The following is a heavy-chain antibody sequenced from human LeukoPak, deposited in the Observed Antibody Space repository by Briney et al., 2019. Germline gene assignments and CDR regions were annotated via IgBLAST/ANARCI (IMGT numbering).Heavy chain of an antibody. D-gene: IGHD2-21*02. Sequence: SVKVSCKASGGTFSSYAISWVRQAPGQGLEWMGGIIPIFGTANYAQKFQGRVTITADESMSTAYMELSSLRSEDTAVYYCARRSPVAYCGGDCYPHDAFDIWGQGTMVTVSS. CDR3: ARRSPVAYCGGDCYPHDAFDI. CDR1: GGTFSSYA. CDR2: IIPIFGTA. V-gene: IGHV1-69*13. J-gene: IGHJ3*02.